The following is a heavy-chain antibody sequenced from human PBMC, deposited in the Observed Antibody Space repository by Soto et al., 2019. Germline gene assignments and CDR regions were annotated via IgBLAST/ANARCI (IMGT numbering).Heavy chain of an antibody. CDR2: ISGSGGST. CDR3: AKGMVYAGWYYFDY. CDR1: GFTFSSYA. V-gene: IGHV3-23*01. D-gene: IGHD2-8*01. J-gene: IGHJ4*02. Sequence: GGSLRLSCAASGFTFSSYAMSWVRQAPGKGLEWVSAISGSGGSTYYADSVKGRFTISRDNSKNTLCLQMNSLRAEDTAVYYCAKGMVYAGWYYFDYWGQGTTVTVSS.